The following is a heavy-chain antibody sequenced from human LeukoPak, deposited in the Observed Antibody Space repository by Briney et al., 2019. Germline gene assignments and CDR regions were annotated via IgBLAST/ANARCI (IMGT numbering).Heavy chain of an antibody. Sequence: GGSLRLPCADSGFTFRSYGMHWVRQAPGKGLEWVAVISYDGDNKYYADSVKGRFTISRDNSKNTLYLQMNSLRVEDTAVYYCSGSRPTFDAFEIWGQGTMVTVSS. J-gene: IGHJ3*02. CDR2: ISYDGDNK. CDR3: SGSRPTFDAFEI. V-gene: IGHV3-30*03. D-gene: IGHD2-15*01. CDR1: GFTFRSYG.